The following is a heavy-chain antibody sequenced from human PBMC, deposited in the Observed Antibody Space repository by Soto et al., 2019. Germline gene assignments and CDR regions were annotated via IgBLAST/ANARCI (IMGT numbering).Heavy chain of an antibody. V-gene: IGHV3-30*18. CDR2: ISYDGSNK. CDR1: GFTFSSYG. CDR3: AKDSLVAATHSPLGY. D-gene: IGHD2-15*01. Sequence: GGSLRLSCAASGFTFSSYGMHWVRQAPGKGLEWVAVISYDGSNKYYADSVKGRFTISRDNSKNTLYLQMNSLRAEDTAVYYCAKDSLVAATHSPLGYWGQGTLVTVSS. J-gene: IGHJ4*02.